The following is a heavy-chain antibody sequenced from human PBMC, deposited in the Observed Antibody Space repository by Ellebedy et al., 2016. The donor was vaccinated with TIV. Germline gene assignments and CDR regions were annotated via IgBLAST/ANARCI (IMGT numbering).Heavy chain of an antibody. D-gene: IGHD5-18*01. CDR2: IIPMFGTA. Sequence: AASVTVSCKTSIGTFNNYAIIWVRQAPGQGLEWMGGIIPMFGTANYAQKFQGRVTITADESTSTAYMELSSLRSEDTATYYCATSTSLVSFKYWGQGTLVTVSS. J-gene: IGHJ4*02. CDR3: ATSTSLVSFKY. CDR1: IGTFNNYA. V-gene: IGHV1-69*13.